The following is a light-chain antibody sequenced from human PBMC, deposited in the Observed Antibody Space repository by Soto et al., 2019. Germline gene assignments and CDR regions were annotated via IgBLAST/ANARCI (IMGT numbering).Light chain of an antibody. CDR3: QQSYSTPT. CDR2: AGS. J-gene: IGKJ4*01. CDR1: QSISIY. V-gene: IGKV1-39*01. Sequence: IQITQSPSSLSASVGARVTITCRASQSISIYLNWYQQKPGKAPILLIYAGSSLQSGVPSRFGGSGSGTDFTLTITSLQPEDFATYYCQQSYSTPTFGGGTKVDIK.